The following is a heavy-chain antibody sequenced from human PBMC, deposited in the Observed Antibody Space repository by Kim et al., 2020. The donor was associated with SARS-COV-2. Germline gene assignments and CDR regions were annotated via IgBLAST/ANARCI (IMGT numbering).Heavy chain of an antibody. V-gene: IGHV3-23*01. D-gene: IGHD3-3*01. CDR2: ISGSGGST. Sequence: GGSLRLSCAASGFTFSSYAMSWVRQAPGKGLEWVSAISGSGGSTYYADSVKGRFTISRDNSKNTLYLQMNSLRAEDTAVYYCAKDGDGRITIFGVVIHYFDYWGQGTLGTVSS. CDR1: GFTFSSYA. J-gene: IGHJ4*02. CDR3: AKDGDGRITIFGVVIHYFDY.